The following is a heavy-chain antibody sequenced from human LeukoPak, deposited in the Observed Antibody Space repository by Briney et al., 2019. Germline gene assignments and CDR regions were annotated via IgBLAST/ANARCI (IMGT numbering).Heavy chain of an antibody. Sequence: SEALSLTCTVSGGSISSYYWSWIRQPPGKGLEWIGYISDSGSTNYNPSLKSRVTISVDTSKNQFSLKLSSVTAADTAVYYCAGCIAVAGSAFDYWGQGTLVTVSS. V-gene: IGHV4-59*01. CDR1: GGSISSYY. CDR3: AGCIAVAGSAFDY. CDR2: ISDSGST. D-gene: IGHD6-19*01. J-gene: IGHJ4*02.